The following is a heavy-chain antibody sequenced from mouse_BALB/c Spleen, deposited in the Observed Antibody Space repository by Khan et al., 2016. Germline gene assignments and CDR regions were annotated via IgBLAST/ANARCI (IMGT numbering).Heavy chain of an antibody. J-gene: IGHJ2*01. CDR2: IHSSGST. Sequence: EVQLQESGPDLVKPSQSLSLTCTVTGYSFTSCYSWHWIRQFPGNKLEWMGYIHSSGSTNYNPSLKSRISITRDTSQNQLFLQLNSVNTEDTATXYCARGEISYWGQGTTLTVS. CDR3: ARGEISY. V-gene: IGHV3-1*02. CDR1: GYSFTSCYS.